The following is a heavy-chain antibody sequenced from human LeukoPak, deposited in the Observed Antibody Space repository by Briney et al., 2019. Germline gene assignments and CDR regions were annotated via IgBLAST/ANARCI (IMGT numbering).Heavy chain of an antibody. CDR3: ARDMYNSSWYLGLYYYYGMDV. CDR2: IRSSGSTI. V-gene: IGHV3-11*01. D-gene: IGHD6-13*01. J-gene: IGHJ6*02. Sequence: GGSLRLFCAASGFTFSDYYMSWIRQAPGKGLEWVSYIRSSGSTIYYADSVKGRFTISRDNAKNSLYLQMNSLRAEDTAVYYCARDMYNSSWYLGLYYYYGMDVWGQGTTVTVSS. CDR1: GFTFSDYY.